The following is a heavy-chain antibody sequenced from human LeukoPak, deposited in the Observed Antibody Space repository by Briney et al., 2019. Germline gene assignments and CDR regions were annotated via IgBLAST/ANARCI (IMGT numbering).Heavy chain of an antibody. J-gene: IGHJ4*02. V-gene: IGHV4-34*01. CDR3: ARAPDDYVWGSYRIHYFDY. D-gene: IGHD3-16*02. Sequence: SETLSLTCAVYGGSFSGYYWSWIRQPPGKGLEWIGEINHSGSTNYNPSLKSRVTISVDTSKNQFSLKLSSVTAADTAAYYCARAPDDYVWGSYRIHYFDYWGQGTLVTVSS. CDR2: INHSGST. CDR1: GGSFSGYY.